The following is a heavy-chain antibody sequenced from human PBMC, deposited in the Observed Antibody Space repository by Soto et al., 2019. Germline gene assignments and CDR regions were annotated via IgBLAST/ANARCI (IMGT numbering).Heavy chain of an antibody. CDR1: GFTFSSHA. Sequence: EVQLLESGGGLVQPGGSLRLSCEASGFTFSSHAMSWVRQAPGKGLEWVSAISGSDAGTFDADSVRGRFTISRDKSKNTLYLHMTSLRVEDTAIYYCTKDPCTMSSCYFDFWGQGSLVTVSA. CDR2: ISGSDAGT. J-gene: IGHJ4*02. V-gene: IGHV3-23*01. D-gene: IGHD6-13*01. CDR3: TKDPCTMSSCYFDF.